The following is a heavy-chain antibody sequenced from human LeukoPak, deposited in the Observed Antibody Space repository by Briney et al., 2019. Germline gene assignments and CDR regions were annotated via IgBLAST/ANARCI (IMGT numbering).Heavy chain of an antibody. CDR3: ARPPYSSSWYYGLYYFDY. CDR1: GGSFGGYY. V-gene: IGHV4-34*01. Sequence: SETLSLTCAVYGGSFGGYYWSWIRQPPGKGLEWIGEINHSGSTNYNPSLKSRVTISVDTSKNQFSLKLSSVTAADTAVYYCARPPYSSSWYYGLYYFDYWGQGTLVTVSS. J-gene: IGHJ4*02. D-gene: IGHD6-13*01. CDR2: INHSGST.